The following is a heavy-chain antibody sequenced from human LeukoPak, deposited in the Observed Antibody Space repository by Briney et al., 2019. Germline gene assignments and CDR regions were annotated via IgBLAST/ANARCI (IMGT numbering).Heavy chain of an antibody. CDR2: ISSSSTYI. J-gene: IGHJ5*01. D-gene: IGHD3-10*01. V-gene: IGHV3-21*01. Sequence: SGGSLRLSCVASGFTLSDYEMNWVRQAPGKGLEWVSFISSSSTYIYYADSVKGRFTISRDDAKNSLYLQMSSLRADDTAVYYCARDRVVSGRFGEVASWGQGTLVTVSS. CDR3: ARDRVVSGRFGEVAS. CDR1: GFTLSDYE.